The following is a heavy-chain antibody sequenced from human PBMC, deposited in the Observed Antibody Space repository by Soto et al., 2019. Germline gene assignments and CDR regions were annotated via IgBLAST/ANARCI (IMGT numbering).Heavy chain of an antibody. V-gene: IGHV4-59*08. J-gene: IGHJ3*02. Sequence: SETLSLTCTVSGGSISSYYWSWIRQPPGKGLEWIGYIYYSGSTNYNPSLKSRVTISVDTSKNQFSLKLSSVTAADTAVYYCARKSKVVTANQDAFDIWGQGTMVTVSS. D-gene: IGHD2-21*02. CDR2: IYYSGST. CDR1: GGSISSYY. CDR3: ARKSKVVTANQDAFDI.